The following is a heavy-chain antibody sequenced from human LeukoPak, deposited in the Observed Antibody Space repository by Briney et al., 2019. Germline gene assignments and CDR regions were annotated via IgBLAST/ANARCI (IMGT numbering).Heavy chain of an antibody. CDR3: ARGVVTAPSSFGY. D-gene: IGHD3-3*01. CDR2: IYTSGST. V-gene: IGHV4-4*09. Sequence: SETLSLTCAVSGGSISSYYWSWIRQPPGKGLEWIGYIYTSGSTNYNPSLKSRGTISVDTSKNKFSLKLSSVSAAETAAYYCARGVVTAPSSFGYWGQGTLVTVSS. CDR1: GGSISSYY. J-gene: IGHJ4*02.